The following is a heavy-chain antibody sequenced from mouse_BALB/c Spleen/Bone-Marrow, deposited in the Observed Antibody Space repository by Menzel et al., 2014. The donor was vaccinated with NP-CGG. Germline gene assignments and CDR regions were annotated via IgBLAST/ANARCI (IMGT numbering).Heavy chain of an antibody. CDR1: GSNIKDTY. D-gene: IGHD1-1*01. CDR3: ARRLRSAMDY. CDR2: IDPANGNT. V-gene: IGHV14-3*02. J-gene: IGHJ4*01. Sequence: EVQLQQSAAEPVKPGASVKLSCTASGSNIKDTYIHWVKQRPEQGLEWIGRIDPANGNTKYDPKFQGKATITADTSSNTAYLQLSSLTSEDTAVYYCARRLRSAMDYWGQGTSVTVSS.